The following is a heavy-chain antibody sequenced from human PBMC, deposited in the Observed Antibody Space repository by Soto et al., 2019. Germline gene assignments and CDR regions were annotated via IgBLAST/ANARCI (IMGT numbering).Heavy chain of an antibody. Sequence: SETLSLTCAVYGGSFSGYYWSWIRQPPGKGLEWIGEIIHSGSTNYNPSLKSRVTISADTSKNQFSLKLTSVTAADTAVYYCATNYHVLIWFGELSSPRNWFDPWGQGTLVTVS. CDR1: GGSFSGYY. CDR3: ATNYHVLIWFGELSSPRNWFDP. D-gene: IGHD3-10*01. V-gene: IGHV4-34*12. J-gene: IGHJ5*02. CDR2: IIHSGST.